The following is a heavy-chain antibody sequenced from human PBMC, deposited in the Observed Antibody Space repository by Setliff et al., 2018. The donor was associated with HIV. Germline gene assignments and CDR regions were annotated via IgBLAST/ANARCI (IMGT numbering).Heavy chain of an antibody. Sequence: GGSLRLSCAASGFTFSSYMMNWVRRAPGKGLEWVSGISDSGGSTYYADSVKGRFTISRDNSKNTLNLQMNSLRAEDTAVYYCASGYSSSSPRRDYWGQGTLVTVSS. D-gene: IGHD6-6*01. CDR1: GFTFSSYM. J-gene: IGHJ4*02. V-gene: IGHV3-23*01. CDR2: ISDSGGST. CDR3: ASGYSSSSPRRDY.